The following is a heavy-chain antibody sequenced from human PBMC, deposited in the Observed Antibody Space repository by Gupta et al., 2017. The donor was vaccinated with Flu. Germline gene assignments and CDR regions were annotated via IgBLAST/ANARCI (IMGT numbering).Heavy chain of an antibody. Sequence: QVQLQQWGAGLLKPSETLSLTCAVYGGSFSGYYWSWIRQPPGKGLEWIGEINHSGSTNYNPSLKSRVTISVDTSKNQFSLKLSSVTAADTAVYYCARGRRDPGHPPGYSYGEFDYWGQGTLVTVSS. CDR2: INHSGST. D-gene: IGHD5-18*01. J-gene: IGHJ4*02. CDR3: ARGRRDPGHPPGYSYGEFDY. V-gene: IGHV4-34*01. CDR1: GGSFSGYY.